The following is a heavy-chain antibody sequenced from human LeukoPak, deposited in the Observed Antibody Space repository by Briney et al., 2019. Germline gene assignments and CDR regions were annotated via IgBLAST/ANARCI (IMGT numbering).Heavy chain of an antibody. CDR3: ARVGEGYYDSSGYWNWFDP. CDR2: INPNSGGT. V-gene: IGHV1-2*02. D-gene: IGHD3-22*01. CDR1: GYTFTGYY. Sequence: ASVKVSCKATGYTFTGYYMHWVRQAPGQGLEWMGWINPNSGGTNYAQKLQGRVTMTTDTSTSTAYMELRSLRSDDTAVYYCARVGEGYYDSSGYWNWFDPWGQGTLVTVSS. J-gene: IGHJ5*02.